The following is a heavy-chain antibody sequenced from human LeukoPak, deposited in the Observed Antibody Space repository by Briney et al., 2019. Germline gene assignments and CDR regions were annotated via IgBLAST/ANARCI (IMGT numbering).Heavy chain of an antibody. J-gene: IGHJ4*02. D-gene: IGHD6-13*01. Sequence: PGGSLRLSCAASGFTFSSYWMSWVRQAPGKGLEWVANIKQDGSEKYYVDSVKGRFTISRGNAKNSLYLQMNSLRAEDTAVYYCARGWGYSSSWYGEFDYWGQGTLVTVSS. CDR3: ARGWGYSSSWYGEFDY. CDR1: GFTFSSYW. CDR2: IKQDGSEK. V-gene: IGHV3-7*01.